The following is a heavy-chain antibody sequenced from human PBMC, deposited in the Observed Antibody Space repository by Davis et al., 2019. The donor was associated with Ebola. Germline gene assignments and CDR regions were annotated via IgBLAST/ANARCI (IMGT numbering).Heavy chain of an antibody. D-gene: IGHD6-6*01. CDR3: ARGGQLVTYFDY. J-gene: IGHJ4*02. Sequence: GESLKISCKGSGYNFSDYWIGWVRQMPGKGLEWMGIIYPGDSDTRYSPSFQGQVTISADTSMRTASLQWSGLKASDNAMYYCARGGQLVTYFDYWGQGTLVTVSS. CDR2: IYPGDSDT. CDR1: GYNFSDYW. V-gene: IGHV5-51*01.